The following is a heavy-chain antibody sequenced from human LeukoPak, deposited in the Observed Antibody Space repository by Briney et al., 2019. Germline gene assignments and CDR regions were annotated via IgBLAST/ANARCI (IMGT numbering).Heavy chain of an antibody. CDR2: IYYSGST. Sequence: SETLSLTCTVSGGPISSSSYYWGWIRQPPGKGLEWIGGIYYSGSTYYTPSLKSRVTISVDTSKNQFSLKLSSVTAADTAVYYCARLSPYYDILTGYSYYFDYWGQGTLVTVSS. V-gene: IGHV4-39*01. CDR1: GGPISSSSYY. D-gene: IGHD3-9*01. J-gene: IGHJ4*02. CDR3: ARLSPYYDILTGYSYYFDY.